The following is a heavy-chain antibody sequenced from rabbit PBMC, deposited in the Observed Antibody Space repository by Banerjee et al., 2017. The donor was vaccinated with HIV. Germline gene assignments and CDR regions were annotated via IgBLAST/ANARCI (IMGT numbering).Heavy chain of an antibody. D-gene: IGHD4-2*01. J-gene: IGHJ6*01. CDR2: IGTVSGRI. Sequence: QELVESGGGLVQPGESLKLSCKASGIDFSSYGISWVRQAPGKGLELIACIGTVSGRIWYASWVNGRFTISKSTSLNTVTLQMTSLTAADTATYFCARGGAGSDYPWYGMDLWGPGTLVTVS. V-gene: IGHV1S43*01. CDR3: ARGGAGSDYPWYGMDL. CDR1: GIDFSSYG.